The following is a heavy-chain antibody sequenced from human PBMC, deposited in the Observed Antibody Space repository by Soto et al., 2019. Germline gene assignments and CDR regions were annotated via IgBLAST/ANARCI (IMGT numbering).Heavy chain of an antibody. CDR1: GGSISSYY. J-gene: IGHJ3*02. V-gene: IGHV4-59*01. D-gene: IGHD2-8*01. Sequence: LSLTCTVSGGSISSYYWSWIRQPPGKGLEWIGYIYYSGSTNYNPSLKSRVTISVDTSKNQFSLKLSSVTAADTAVYYCARGGRVYAILHAFDIWGQGTMVTVSS. CDR3: ARGGRVYAILHAFDI. CDR2: IYYSGST.